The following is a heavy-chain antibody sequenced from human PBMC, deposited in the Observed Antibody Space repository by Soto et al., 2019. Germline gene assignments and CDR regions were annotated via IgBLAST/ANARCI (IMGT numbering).Heavy chain of an antibody. CDR3: AKYRDGYNTDFDD. CDR2: ISGSRGST. Sequence: GGSLTLSCAASGFTFSSYAMSWVRHAPGKGLEWISAISGSRGSTYYADSVKGRFTISRDNSKNTLYLQMSSLRAEDTAVYYCAKYRDGYNTDFDDWGQGTLVNVAS. J-gene: IGHJ4*02. CDR1: GFTFSSYA. V-gene: IGHV3-23*01. D-gene: IGHD5-12*01.